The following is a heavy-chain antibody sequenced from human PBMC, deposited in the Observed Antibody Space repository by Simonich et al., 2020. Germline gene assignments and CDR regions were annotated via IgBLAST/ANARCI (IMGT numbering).Heavy chain of an antibody. CDR2: IKQDGSEK. CDR3: ARDREVYGSGSYYNY. J-gene: IGHJ4*02. D-gene: IGHD3-10*01. Sequence: EVQLVESGGGLVQPGGSLRLSCAASGFTFSSYWMSWVRQAPGKGLEWVDNIKQDGSEKYNVDSVKGRFTISRDNAKNSLYLQMNSLRAEDTAVYYCARDREVYGSGSYYNYWGQGTLVTVSS. CDR1: GFTFSSYW. V-gene: IGHV3-7*01.